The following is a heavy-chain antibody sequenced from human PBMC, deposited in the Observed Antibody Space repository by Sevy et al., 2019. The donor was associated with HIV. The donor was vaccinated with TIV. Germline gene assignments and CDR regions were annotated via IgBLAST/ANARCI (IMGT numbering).Heavy chain of an antibody. V-gene: IGHV4-34*01. D-gene: IGHD4-17*01. CDR1: GGSFSGYY. Sequence: SETLSLTCAVYGGSFSGYYWSWIRQPPGKGLEWIGEINHSGSTNYNPSLKSRVTISVDTSKNQFSLKLSSVTAADTAVYYCARRTTVTTVHGAFDIWGPGTMVTVSS. J-gene: IGHJ3*02. CDR2: INHSGST. CDR3: ARRTTVTTVHGAFDI.